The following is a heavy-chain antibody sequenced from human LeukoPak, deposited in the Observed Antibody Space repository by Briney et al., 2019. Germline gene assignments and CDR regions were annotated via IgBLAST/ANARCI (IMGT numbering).Heavy chain of an antibody. Sequence: SETLSLTCTVSGGATNSNRYYWGWIRQPPGEGLEWIASVYYSGTTFYNPSLKGRVTISLDTSKNQFSLRLSSVTAADTAVYYCARHSSGWQTYFDHWGLGTLVTVSS. V-gene: IGHV4-39*01. CDR1: GGATNSNRYY. J-gene: IGHJ4*02. D-gene: IGHD6-19*01. CDR2: VYYSGTT. CDR3: ARHSSGWQTYFDH.